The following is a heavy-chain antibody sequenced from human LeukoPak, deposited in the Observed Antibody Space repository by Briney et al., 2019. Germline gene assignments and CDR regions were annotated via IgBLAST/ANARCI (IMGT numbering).Heavy chain of an antibody. CDR2: IYFSGST. CDR3: ARRYYNILTAYENAFDI. Sequence: SETLSLTCTVSGGSISSYYWSWIRQPPRKGLEWIGYIYFSGSTNYNPSLKSRVTISVDTSKNQFSLKLRSVTAADTAVYYCARRYYNILTAYENAFDIWGQGTMVTVSS. D-gene: IGHD3-9*01. V-gene: IGHV4-59*08. J-gene: IGHJ3*02. CDR1: GGSISSYY.